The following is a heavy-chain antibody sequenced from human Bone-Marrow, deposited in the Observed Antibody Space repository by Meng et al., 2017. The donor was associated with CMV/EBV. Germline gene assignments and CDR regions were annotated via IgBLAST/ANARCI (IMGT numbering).Heavy chain of an antibody. CDR2: ISAYNGHT. V-gene: IGHV1-18*01. J-gene: IGHJ4*02. CDR1: GYSFTSHG. CDR3: ARGDIVVIPAAYDY. Sequence: AYGYSFTSHGISWVRQAPGQGLEWMGWISAYNGHTTYAQKVQGRVTMTTDTSTSTASMELRSLRSDDTAVYYCARGDIVVIPAAYDYWGQGTLVTVSS. D-gene: IGHD2-2*01.